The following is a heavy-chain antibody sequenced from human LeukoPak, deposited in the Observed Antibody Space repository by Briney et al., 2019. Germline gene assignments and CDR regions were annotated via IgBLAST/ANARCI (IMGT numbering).Heavy chain of an antibody. CDR1: GFSSSSYA. J-gene: IGHJ2*01. Sequence: RGSLRLSWAAAGFSSSSYAMSWVRQAPGKGLEWVSTITGGGDITKYADSVKGRFTISRDDPMNTLYLQMNSLRADDTAVYYCARDRRPWYCELWARGTLVTVSS. CDR3: ARDRRPWYCEL. CDR2: ITGGGDIT. V-gene: IGHV3-23*01. D-gene: IGHD6-6*01.